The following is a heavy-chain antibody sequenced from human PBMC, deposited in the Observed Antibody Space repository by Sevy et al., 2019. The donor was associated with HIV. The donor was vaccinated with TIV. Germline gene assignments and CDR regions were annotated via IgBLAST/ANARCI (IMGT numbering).Heavy chain of an antibody. V-gene: IGHV3-43*01. CDR2: ISWDGGST. Sequence: GGSLRLSCAASGFTFDDYTMHWVRQAPGKGLEWVSLISWDGGSTYYADSVKGRFTISRDNSKNSLYLQMNSLRTEDTALYYCAKEGWYSSSWQSHFDYWGQGTLVTVS. J-gene: IGHJ4*02. CDR3: AKEGWYSSSWQSHFDY. D-gene: IGHD6-13*01. CDR1: GFTFDDYT.